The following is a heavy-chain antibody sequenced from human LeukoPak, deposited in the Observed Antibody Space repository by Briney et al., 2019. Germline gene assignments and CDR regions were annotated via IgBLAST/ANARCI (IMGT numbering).Heavy chain of an antibody. CDR3: ARHGVPGIAVAGVHWFDP. CDR2: IYHSGST. CDR1: GYSISSGYY. V-gene: IGHV4-38-2*01. D-gene: IGHD6-19*01. Sequence: SETLSLTCAVSGYSISSGYYWGWIRQPPGKGLEWIGSIYHSGSTYYNPSLKSLVTKAEATSKNQFSLKLSSVTAADTAVCYCARHGVPGIAVAGVHWFDPWGQGTLVTVSS. J-gene: IGHJ5*02.